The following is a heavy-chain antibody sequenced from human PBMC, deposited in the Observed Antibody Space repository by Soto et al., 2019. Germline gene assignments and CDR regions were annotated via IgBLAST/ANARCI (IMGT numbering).Heavy chain of an antibody. CDR1: GFTFSSSA. Sequence: EVHLLDSGGGLVQPGGSLRLSCAASGFTFSSSAMSWVRQGPGKGLEWVSAISGSGISTYYADSVKGRFTIFRDNSKDTLYLQMHDLRVEDTAVYYCAKEAPDFGEFFDYWGQGTLVTVSS. D-gene: IGHD3-10*01. J-gene: IGHJ4*02. CDR2: ISGSGIST. CDR3: AKEAPDFGEFFDY. V-gene: IGHV3-23*01.